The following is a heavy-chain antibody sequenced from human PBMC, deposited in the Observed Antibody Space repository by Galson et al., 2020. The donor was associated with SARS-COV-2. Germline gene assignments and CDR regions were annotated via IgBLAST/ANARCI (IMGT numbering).Heavy chain of an antibody. CDR2: ISYDGSNK. CDR3: VGALLLNFDY. J-gene: IGHJ4*02. D-gene: IGHD3-10*01. Sequence: GESLKISCAASGFTFSSYAMHWVSQAPGKGLEWVAVISYDGSNKYYADSVKGRFTISRDNSKNTLYLQMNSLRAEDTAVYYCVGALLLNFDYWGQGTLVTVSS. CDR1: GFTFSSYA. V-gene: IGHV3-30-3*01.